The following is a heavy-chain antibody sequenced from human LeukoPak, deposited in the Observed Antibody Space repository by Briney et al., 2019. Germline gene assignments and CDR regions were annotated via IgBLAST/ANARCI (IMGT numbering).Heavy chain of an antibody. CDR3: ARDSAGLRLPFAFDI. CDR1: GGSISSSDYY. D-gene: IGHD5-12*01. Sequence: SETLSLTCTVSGGSISSSDYYWGWIRQPAGKGLEWIGRIYTSGSTNYNPSLKSRVTMSVDTSKNQFSLKLSSVTAADTAVYYCARDSAGLRLPFAFDIWGQGTMVTVSS. V-gene: IGHV4-4*07. CDR2: IYTSGST. J-gene: IGHJ3*02.